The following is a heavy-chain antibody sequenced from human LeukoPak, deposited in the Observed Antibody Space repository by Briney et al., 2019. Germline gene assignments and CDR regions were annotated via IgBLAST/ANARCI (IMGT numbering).Heavy chain of an antibody. V-gene: IGHV1-8*01. J-gene: IGHJ6*03. Sequence: GASVKVSCKASGYTFTNYDINWVRQATGQGLEWMGWMNPNSGNTGYAQKFQGRVTITRNTSISTAYMELSSLRSEDTAVYYCARVSTVDYDFWSGLFGYYYYMDVWGKGTTVTVSS. D-gene: IGHD3-3*01. CDR2: MNPNSGNT. CDR3: ARVSTVDYDFWSGLFGYYYYMDV. CDR1: GYTFTNYD.